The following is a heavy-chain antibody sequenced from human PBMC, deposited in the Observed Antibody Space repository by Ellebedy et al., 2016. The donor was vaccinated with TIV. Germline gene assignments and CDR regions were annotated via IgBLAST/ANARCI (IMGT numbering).Heavy chain of an antibody. V-gene: IGHV1-18*01. J-gene: IGHJ4*02. Sequence: ASVKVSCXASGYTFTSYGISWVRQAPGQGLEWMGWISAYNGNTNYAQKLQGRVTMTTDTSTSTAYMELRSLRSDDTAVYYCARESTPQLELDYWGQGTLVTVSS. CDR1: GYTFTSYG. CDR2: ISAYNGNT. CDR3: ARESTPQLELDY. D-gene: IGHD1-1*01.